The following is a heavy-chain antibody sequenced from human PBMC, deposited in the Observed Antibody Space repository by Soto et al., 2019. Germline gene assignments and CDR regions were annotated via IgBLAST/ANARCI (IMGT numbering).Heavy chain of an antibody. CDR1: GFTLSYHY. CDR3: VKDWTGKDCRGGGCLAY. Sequence: GGSLRLSCAGSGFTLSYHYIDWVRQAPGKGLEWVGRSRDKPQGYSTAYAASVKGRFTTSRDESKNSAYLQMNSLRGEDTAVYYCVKDWTGKDCRGGGCLAYWGPGTLVTVSS. V-gene: IGHV3-72*01. J-gene: IGHJ4*02. CDR2: SRDKPQGYST. D-gene: IGHD2-15*01.